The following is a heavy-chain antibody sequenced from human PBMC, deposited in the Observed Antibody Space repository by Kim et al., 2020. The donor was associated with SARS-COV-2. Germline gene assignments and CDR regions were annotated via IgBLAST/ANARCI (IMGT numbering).Heavy chain of an antibody. Sequence: SETLSLTCTVSGYSISSGYYWGWIRQPPGKGLEWIGSIYHSGSTYYNPSLKSRVTISVDTSKNQFSLKLSSVTAADTAVYYCARDMVLWFGELFSFDPWGQGTLVTVSS. V-gene: IGHV4-38-2*02. J-gene: IGHJ5*02. CDR2: IYHSGST. D-gene: IGHD3-10*01. CDR3: ARDMVLWFGELFSFDP. CDR1: GYSISSGYY.